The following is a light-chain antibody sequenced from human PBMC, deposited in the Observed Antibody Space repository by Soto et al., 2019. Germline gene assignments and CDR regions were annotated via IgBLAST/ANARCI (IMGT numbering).Light chain of an antibody. CDR3: QQRSNLPAWT. Sequence: EIVLTQSPAPLSLSPGERATLSCRASQSVSSYLAWYQQKPGQAPRLLIYDASNRATGIPARFSGSGSGTDFTLTISSVEPEDFAVYYCQQRSNLPAWTFSQGTKVEIK. V-gene: IGKV3-11*01. J-gene: IGKJ1*01. CDR2: DAS. CDR1: QSVSSY.